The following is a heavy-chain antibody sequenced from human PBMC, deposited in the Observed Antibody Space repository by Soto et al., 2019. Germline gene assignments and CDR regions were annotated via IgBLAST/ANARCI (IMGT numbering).Heavy chain of an antibody. V-gene: IGHV3-66*01. CDR2: IYSGGST. J-gene: IGHJ4*02. CDR3: ADYSHQGY. D-gene: IGHD1-26*01. Sequence: WRSRRLPCAASGFIVINNYMSRVRQAPGKGLEWVSLIYSGGSTYYADSVKGRFTISRDSSKNTLYLHMNSLRAEDRGMYYWADYSHQGYWGQATLVSVSS. CDR1: GFIVINNY.